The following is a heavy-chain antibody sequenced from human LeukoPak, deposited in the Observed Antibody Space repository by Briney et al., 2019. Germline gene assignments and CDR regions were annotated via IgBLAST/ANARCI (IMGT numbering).Heavy chain of an antibody. V-gene: IGHV7-4-1*02. J-gene: IGHJ4*02. CDR3: VRGTPTPGMDY. Sequence: ASVKVSCKASGYTFTSYAMNWVRQAPGQGLEWMGWINTNTGNPTYARGFTGRFVFSLDTSVSTAYLQISSLEADDTAAYYCVRGTPTPGMDYWGQGTQVTVSS. CDR1: GYTFTSYA. CDR2: INTNTGNP. D-gene: IGHD3-10*01.